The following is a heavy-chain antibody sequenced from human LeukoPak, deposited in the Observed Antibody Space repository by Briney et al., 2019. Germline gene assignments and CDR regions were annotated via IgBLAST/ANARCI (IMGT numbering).Heavy chain of an antibody. CDR2: INLSGGST. D-gene: IGHD2-8*01. V-gene: IGHV1-46*01. CDR1: GYTFTSYH. J-gene: IGHJ4*02. CDR3: ARDYVDDIPMIKDY. Sequence: VAPVKVSCKASGYTFTSYHMHWVRQAPGQGLEWMGKINLSGGSTTYAQKFQGRVTMTRDTSTSTVYMELSSLRSEDTAVYYCARDYVDDIPMIKDYWGQGTLVTVSS.